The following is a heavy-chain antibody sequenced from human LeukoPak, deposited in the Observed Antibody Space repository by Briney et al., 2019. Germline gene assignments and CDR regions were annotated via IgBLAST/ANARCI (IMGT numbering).Heavy chain of an antibody. D-gene: IGHD6-6*01. V-gene: IGHV3-21*01. CDR3: AREWSSSGSKKVGMDV. CDR2: ISSSSSYV. J-gene: IGHJ6*02. CDR1: GFTFSSYS. Sequence: GGSVRLSCAASGFTFSSYSMNWVRQAPGKGLEWVSSISSSSSYVYYADSVKGRFTISRDNAKNSLYLQMNSLRAEDTAVYYCAREWSSSGSKKVGMDVWGQGTTVTVSS.